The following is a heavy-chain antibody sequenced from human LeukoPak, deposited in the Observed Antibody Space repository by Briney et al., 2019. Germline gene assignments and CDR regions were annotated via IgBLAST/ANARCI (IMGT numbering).Heavy chain of an antibody. CDR2: INHSGST. CDR1: GGSFSGYY. D-gene: IGHD1-14*01. J-gene: IGHJ3*02. V-gene: IGHV4-34*01. CDR3: ARPKDGNSFDI. Sequence: PSETLSLTCAVYGGSFSGYYWSWIRQPPGKGLEWIGEINHSGSTYYNPSLKSRVTISVDTSKNQFSLKLSSVTAADTAVYYCARPKDGNSFDIWGQGTMFTVSS.